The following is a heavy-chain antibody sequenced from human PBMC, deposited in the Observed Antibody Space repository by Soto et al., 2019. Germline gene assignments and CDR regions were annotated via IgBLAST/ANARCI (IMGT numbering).Heavy chain of an antibody. J-gene: IGHJ6*02. Sequence: ASVKVSCKASGYTFTRSGVSWVRQAPGQGPEWMGWISSYNGDTNYAQTFQGRVTMTTDTSTSTAYMELSSLRSEDTAVYYCARPQGSYYYYGMDVWGQGTTVTVSS. CDR2: ISSYNGDT. CDR3: ARPQGSYYYYGMDV. V-gene: IGHV1-18*01. D-gene: IGHD3-10*01. CDR1: GYTFTRSG.